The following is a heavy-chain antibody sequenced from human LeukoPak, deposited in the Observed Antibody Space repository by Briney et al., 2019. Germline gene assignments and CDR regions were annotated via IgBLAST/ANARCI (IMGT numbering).Heavy chain of an antibody. V-gene: IGHV4-61*02. D-gene: IGHD2-21*02. CDR1: GGSVSSGSYY. J-gene: IGHJ4*02. CDR2: IYTSGST. CDR3: AREAPTVTAIDY. Sequence: PSETLSLTCTVSGGSVSSGSYYWSWIRQPAGKGLEWIGRIYTSGSTNYNPSLKSRVTMSVDTSKNQFSLKLSSVTAADTAVYYCAREAPTVTAIDYWGQGTLVTVSS.